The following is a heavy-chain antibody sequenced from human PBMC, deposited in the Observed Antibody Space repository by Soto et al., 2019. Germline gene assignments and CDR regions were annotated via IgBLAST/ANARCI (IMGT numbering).Heavy chain of an antibody. D-gene: IGHD6-6*01. CDR2: IYYSGST. CDR1: GGSISSYY. CDR3: ARLGYSSSLPFDY. J-gene: IGHJ4*02. Sequence: PSETLSLTCTVSGGSISSYYWSWIRQPPGKGLEWIGYIYYSGSTNYNPSLKSRVTISVDTSKNQFSLKLSSVTAADTAVYYCARLGYSSSLPFDYWGQGTLVTVSS. V-gene: IGHV4-59*08.